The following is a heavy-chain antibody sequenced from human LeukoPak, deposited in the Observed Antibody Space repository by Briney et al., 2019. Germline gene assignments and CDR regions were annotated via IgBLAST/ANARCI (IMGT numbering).Heavy chain of an antibody. D-gene: IGHD3-10*01. CDR1: KDTFDNYW. CDR3: ARLENYYGSFDY. CDR2: IYPGDSDT. J-gene: IGHJ4*02. V-gene: IGHV5-51*01. Sequence: GESLKISCNGSKDTFDNYWIGWVRQMPGKGLEWMGIIYPGDSDTRYSPSFQGQVTLSADKSISTTYLQWSSLQASDTAMYYCARLENYYGSFDYWGQGTLVTVSS.